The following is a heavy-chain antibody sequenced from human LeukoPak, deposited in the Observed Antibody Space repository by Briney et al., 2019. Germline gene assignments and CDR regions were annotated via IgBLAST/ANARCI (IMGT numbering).Heavy chain of an antibody. D-gene: IGHD6-13*01. CDR1: GFIFTGYW. J-gene: IGHJ4*02. V-gene: IGHV5-51*01. Sequence: GESLKISCXGSGFIFTGYWIVWVRQMPGKGLEWMGIIYPGDSDTRYSPSFQGQVTISADKSISTAYLQWSSLKASDTAMYYCARLDGAGIAAAGHYWGQGTLVTVSS. CDR3: ARLDGAGIAAAGHY. CDR2: IYPGDSDT.